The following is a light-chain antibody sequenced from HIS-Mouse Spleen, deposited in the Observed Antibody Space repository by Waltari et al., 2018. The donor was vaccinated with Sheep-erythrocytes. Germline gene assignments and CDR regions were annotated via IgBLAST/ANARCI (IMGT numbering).Light chain of an antibody. Sequence: DIQLTQSPSFLSASVGDRVTITCRASQGISSYLAWYQHKPGQAPKLLIYAASTLQSGVPSRLSGSGSVTEFTLTISCLQPEDIATYYCQQLNSYPRTFGQGTKLEIK. V-gene: IGKV1-9*01. CDR3: QQLNSYPRT. J-gene: IGKJ2*02. CDR2: AAS. CDR1: QGISSY.